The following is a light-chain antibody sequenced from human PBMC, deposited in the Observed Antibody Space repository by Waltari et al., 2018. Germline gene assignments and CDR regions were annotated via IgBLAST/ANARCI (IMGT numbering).Light chain of an antibody. J-gene: IGLJ2*01. CDR1: SSNIGSNT. Sequence: QSVLTQPPSASATPGQRVTISCSGSSSNIGSNTVTWYHQLPGTAPKLLIYTNNPRPSVFPDRFSGSKSGTSASLAISGLQSEDEADYYCAVWDDSLNGVVFGGGTKLTVL. V-gene: IGLV1-44*01. CDR2: TNN. CDR3: AVWDDSLNGVV.